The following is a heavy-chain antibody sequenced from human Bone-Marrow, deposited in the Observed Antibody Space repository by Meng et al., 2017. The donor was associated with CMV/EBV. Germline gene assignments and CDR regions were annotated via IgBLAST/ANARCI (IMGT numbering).Heavy chain of an antibody. CDR2: IYHSGST. J-gene: IGHJ4*02. V-gene: IGHV4-38-2*02. CDR1: GYSISSGYY. CDR3: ARGEGTTSNGFDY. Sequence: SETLSLTCTVSGYSISSGYYWGWIRQPPGKGLEWIGSIYHSGSTYYNPSLKSRVTISVDTSKSQFSLKLSSVTAANTAVYYCARGEGTTSNGFDYWGQGTLVTVSS. D-gene: IGHD2/OR15-2a*01.